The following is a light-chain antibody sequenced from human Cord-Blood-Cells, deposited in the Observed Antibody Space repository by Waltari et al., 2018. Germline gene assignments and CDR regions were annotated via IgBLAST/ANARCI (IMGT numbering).Light chain of an antibody. V-gene: IGKV1-5*01. CDR2: DAS. Sequence: DIQMTQPPSTLPASVGDSVTITCRASQSISSWLAWYQQKPGKAPKLLIYDASSLESGVPSRFSGSGSGTEFTLTISSLQPDDFASYYCQQYNSYWTFGQGTKVEIK. J-gene: IGKJ1*01. CDR1: QSISSW. CDR3: QQYNSYWT.